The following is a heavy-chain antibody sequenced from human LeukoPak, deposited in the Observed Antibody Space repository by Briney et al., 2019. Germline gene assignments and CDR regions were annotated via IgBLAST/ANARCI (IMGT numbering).Heavy chain of an antibody. CDR1: GYTFTSYY. CDR3: ARDGSGGRDYSNSRWFDP. D-gene: IGHD4-4*01. V-gene: IGHV1-46*01. CDR2: INPSGGST. J-gene: IGHJ5*02. Sequence: ASVKASCKASGYTFTSYYMHWVRQAPGQGLEWMGIINPSGGSTSYAQKFQGRVTMTRDTSTSTVCMELSSLRSEDTAVYYCARDGSGGRDYSNSRWFDPWGQGTLVTVSS.